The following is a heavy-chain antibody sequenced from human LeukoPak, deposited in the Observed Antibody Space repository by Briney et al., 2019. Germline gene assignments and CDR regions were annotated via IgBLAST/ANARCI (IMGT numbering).Heavy chain of an antibody. CDR3: AKKGAGTNRDWLISRTPATYYFDY. CDR2: ISGSGGST. V-gene: IGHV3-23*01. CDR1: GFTFSSYA. J-gene: IGHJ4*02. D-gene: IGHD3-9*01. Sequence: PGGSLRLSCAASGFTFSSYAMSWVRQAPGKGLEWVSAISGSGGSTYYADSVKGRFTISRDNSKNTLYLQMNSLRAEDTAVYYCAKKGAGTNRDWLISRTPATYYFDYWGQGTLVTVSS.